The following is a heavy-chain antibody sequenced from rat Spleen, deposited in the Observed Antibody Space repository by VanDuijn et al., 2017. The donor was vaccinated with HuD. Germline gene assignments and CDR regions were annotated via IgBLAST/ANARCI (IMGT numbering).Heavy chain of an antibody. CDR3: ARHGTVGRIYLPFDY. V-gene: IGHV5-17*01. J-gene: IGHJ2*01. CDR1: GFTFSAYA. Sequence: EVQLVESGGGLIQPGRSLKFSCAASGFTFSAYAMAWVRQAPKKGVEWVATISNDGGSIYYRDSVKGRFTISRNNAKITLYLQMDSLRSEDTATYYCARHGTVGRIYLPFDYWGQGVMVTVSS. CDR2: ISNDGGSI. D-gene: IGHD2-1*01.